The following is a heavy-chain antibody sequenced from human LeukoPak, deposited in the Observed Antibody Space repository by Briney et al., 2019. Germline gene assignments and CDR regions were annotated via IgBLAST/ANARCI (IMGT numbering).Heavy chain of an antibody. CDR2: IIPIFGTA. Sequence: ASVKVSCKASGGTFSSYAISWVRQAPGHGLEWMGGIIPIFGTANYAQKFQGRVTITADESTSTAYMELSSLRSEDTAVYYCARYVTGTTSPGWFDPWGQGTLVSVSS. V-gene: IGHV1-69*13. CDR1: GGTFSSYA. D-gene: IGHD1-7*01. CDR3: ARYVTGTTSPGWFDP. J-gene: IGHJ5*02.